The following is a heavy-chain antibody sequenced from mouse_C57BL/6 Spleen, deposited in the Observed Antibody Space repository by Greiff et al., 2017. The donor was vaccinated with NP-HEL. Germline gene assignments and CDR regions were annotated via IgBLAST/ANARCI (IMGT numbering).Heavy chain of an antibody. CDR1: GYAFSSYW. CDR3: AREDYGSRTYYFDY. D-gene: IGHD1-1*01. Sequence: VQLQQSGAELVKPGASVKISCKASGYAFSSYWMNWVKQRPGKGLEWIGQIYPGDGDTNYNGKFKGKATLTADKSSSTAYMQLSSLTSEDSAVYFCAREDYGSRTYYFDYWGQGTTLTVSS. CDR2: IYPGDGDT. V-gene: IGHV1-80*01. J-gene: IGHJ2*01.